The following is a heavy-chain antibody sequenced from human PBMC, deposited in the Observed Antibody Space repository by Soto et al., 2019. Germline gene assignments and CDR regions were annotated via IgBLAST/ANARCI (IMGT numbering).Heavy chain of an antibody. V-gene: IGHV4-34*01. D-gene: IGHD3-16*01. CDR1: GGSFSGYY. CDR2: INHSGST. Sequence: QVQLQQWGAGLLKPSETLSLTCAVYGGSFSGYYWSWIRQPPGKGLEWIGGINHSGSTNYNPSLKSRVTISVDTSKNQFSLKLSSVTAADTAVYYCARGGVEGATFPFDYWGQGTLVTVSS. J-gene: IGHJ4*02. CDR3: ARGGVEGATFPFDY.